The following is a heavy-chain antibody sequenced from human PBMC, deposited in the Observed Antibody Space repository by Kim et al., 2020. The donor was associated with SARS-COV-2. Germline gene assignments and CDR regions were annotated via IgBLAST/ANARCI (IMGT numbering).Heavy chain of an antibody. Sequence: DHVKGRFTIHRDNSKNTLYLQMNGLRAEDTAVYYCARGSGSSYDAEYFQHWGQGTLVTVSS. V-gene: IGHV3-30*01. D-gene: IGHD1-26*01. CDR3: ARGSGSSYDAEYFQH. J-gene: IGHJ1*01.